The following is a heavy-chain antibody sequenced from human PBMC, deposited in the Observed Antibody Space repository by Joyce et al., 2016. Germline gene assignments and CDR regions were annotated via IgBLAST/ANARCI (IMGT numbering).Heavy chain of an antibody. Sequence: QIQLQESGPGLVKPSETLSLTCAVSGGSIISHNWWTWVRQSPGQGLEWIGEIYHSGSTTFNPSLQSRVTMSIDKSKNQFSLKLSSVTAADSAIFYCAREENGDFDYWGQGILVTVSS. CDR2: IYHSGST. CDR1: GGSIISHNW. V-gene: IGHV4-4*02. CDR3: AREENGDFDY. D-gene: IGHD2-8*01. J-gene: IGHJ4*02.